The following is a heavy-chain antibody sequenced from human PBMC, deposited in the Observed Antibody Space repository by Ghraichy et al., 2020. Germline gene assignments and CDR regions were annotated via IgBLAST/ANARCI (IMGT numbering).Heavy chain of an antibody. CDR2: VNQDENVK. J-gene: IGHJ4*02. CDR3: VREYRDGSWSD. Sequence: GESLNISCAASGFAFSSYWMSWVRQAPGKGLEWVANVNQDENVKYYLDSVKGRFTISRDKNSLYLQMNSLRAEDTAVYYCVREYRDGSWSDWGQGTLVTVSS. V-gene: IGHV3-7*01. D-gene: IGHD6-13*01. CDR1: GFAFSSYW.